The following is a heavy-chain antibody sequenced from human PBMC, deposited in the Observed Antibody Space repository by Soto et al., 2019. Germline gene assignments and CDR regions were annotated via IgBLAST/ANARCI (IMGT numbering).Heavy chain of an antibody. CDR2: IIPILDIT. CDR1: GYTFTSYA. Sequence: SVKVSCKASGYTFTSYAMHWVRQAPGQGLEWMGRIIPILDITNYAQKFQGRVTITADESTSTAYMELSSLRSEDTAVYYCARGRIVPAATRSLDYWGKGTLVTVSS. CDR3: ARGRIVPAATRSLDY. D-gene: IGHD2-2*01. V-gene: IGHV1-69*04. J-gene: IGHJ4*02.